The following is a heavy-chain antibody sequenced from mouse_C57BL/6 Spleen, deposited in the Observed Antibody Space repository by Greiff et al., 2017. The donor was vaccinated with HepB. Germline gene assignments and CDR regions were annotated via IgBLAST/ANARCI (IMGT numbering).Heavy chain of an antibody. V-gene: IGHV5-9*01. CDR1: GFAFSSYT. Sequence: EVMLVESGGGLVKPGGSLKLSCAASGFAFSSYTMSWVRQTPEKRLEWVATISGGGGNTYYPDSVKGRFTISRDNAKNTLYLQMSSLRSEDTALYYCARSPSPYYFDYWGQGTTLTVSS. J-gene: IGHJ2*01. CDR2: ISGGGGNT. CDR3: ARSPSPYYFDY.